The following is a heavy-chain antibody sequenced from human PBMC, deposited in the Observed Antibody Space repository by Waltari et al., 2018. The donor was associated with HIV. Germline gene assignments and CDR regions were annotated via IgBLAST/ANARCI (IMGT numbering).Heavy chain of an antibody. Sequence: QVHLQQWGAGLLKPSETLSLTCGVLGGSLSGHYWRWIRQPPGQGLEWIGEINQSGGTNYNPSLKSRVTMSVDRSKKQFSLNLTSVTAADTAVYYCASHYDSRGSYYYKWSQGTLVTVSS. J-gene: IGHJ4*02. V-gene: IGHV4-34*01. CDR1: GGSLSGHY. D-gene: IGHD3-22*01. CDR3: ASHYDSRGSYYYK. CDR2: INQSGGT.